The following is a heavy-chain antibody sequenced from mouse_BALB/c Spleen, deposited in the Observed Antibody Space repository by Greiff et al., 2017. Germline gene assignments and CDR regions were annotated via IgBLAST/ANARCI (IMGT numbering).Heavy chain of an antibody. Sequence: EVKVVESGGGLVQPGGSLKLSCAASGFTFSSYTMSWVRQTPEKRLEWVAYISNGGGSTYYPDTVKGRFTISRDNAKNTLYLQMSSLKSEDTAMYYCARHDNYGSSLYYFDYWGQGTTLTVSS. CDR3: ARHDNYGSSLYYFDY. D-gene: IGHD1-1*01. J-gene: IGHJ2*01. V-gene: IGHV5-12-2*01. CDR1: GFTFSSYT. CDR2: ISNGGGST.